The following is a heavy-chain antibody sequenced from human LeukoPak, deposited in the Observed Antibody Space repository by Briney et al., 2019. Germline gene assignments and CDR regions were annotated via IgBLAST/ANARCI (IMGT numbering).Heavy chain of an antibody. D-gene: IGHD2-2*01. CDR3: ARALYYSNYLGY. V-gene: IGHV3-74*01. CDR2: INSDGSST. Sequence: PGGSLRLSRAASGFTFSSYWMHWVPQAPGKGLVWVSRINSDGSSTNYADSVKGRFTISRDNAKNTLYLQMNSLRVEDTAVYYCARALYYSNYLGYWGQGTLVSVSS. J-gene: IGHJ4*02. CDR1: GFTFSSYW.